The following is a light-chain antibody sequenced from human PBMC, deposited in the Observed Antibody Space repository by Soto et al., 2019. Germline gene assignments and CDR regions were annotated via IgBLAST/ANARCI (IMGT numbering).Light chain of an antibody. CDR2: AAS. CDR1: RDFGSD. J-gene: IGKJ1*01. CDR3: LQDYGDSWT. Sequence: SSLSAYLREKIIITCRGSRDFGSDLSWYQQKPGQAPKLLIYAASNLYTGVPSRFSGSRSGTEFTLTISSLQPEDFASYYCLQDYGDSWTFGQGTKVDIK. V-gene: IGKV1-6*01.